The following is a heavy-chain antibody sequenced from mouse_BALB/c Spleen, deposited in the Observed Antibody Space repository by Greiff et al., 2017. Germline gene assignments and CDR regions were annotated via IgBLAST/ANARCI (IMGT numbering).Heavy chain of an antibody. Sequence: EVMLVESGGGLVKPGGSLKLSCAASGFTFSDYYMYWVRQTPEKRLEWVATISDGGSYTYYPDSVKGRFTISRDNAKNNLYLQMSSLKSEDTAMYYCARDGGVRQVTKAMDDWGQGTSGTVAA. V-gene: IGHV5-4*02. D-gene: IGHD2-12*01. J-gene: IGHJ4*01. CDR1: GFTFSDYY. CDR3: ARDGGVRQVTKAMDD. CDR2: ISDGGSYT.